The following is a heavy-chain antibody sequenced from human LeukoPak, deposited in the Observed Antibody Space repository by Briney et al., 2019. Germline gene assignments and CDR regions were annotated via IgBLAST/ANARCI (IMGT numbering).Heavy chain of an antibody. CDR3: ARPGQLGEYTPYYFDF. J-gene: IGHJ4*02. CDR1: GFSFTSYW. V-gene: IGHV5-51*01. CDR2: VYPADSDT. D-gene: IGHD3-16*01. Sequence: GESLKISCKGSGFSFTSYWIGWVRQMPGKGLEYMGIVYPADSDTRYSPSFQGQVTISADKSISTAYLQWSSLKASDTAMYYCARPGQLGEYTPYYFDFWGQGTLVTVSS.